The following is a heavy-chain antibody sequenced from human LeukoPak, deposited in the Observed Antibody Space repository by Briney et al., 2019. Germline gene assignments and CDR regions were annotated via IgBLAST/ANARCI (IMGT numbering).Heavy chain of an antibody. D-gene: IGHD3-3*01. CDR1: GGSISSHY. CDR3: ARAYYDFWSGSYYYYVDV. CDR2: IHHSGST. V-gene: IGHV4-59*11. Sequence: SETLSLTCTVPGGSISSHYWSWLRQPPGKGPEGIGYIHHSGSTNYNPSLKSRVTISVDTSKNQFSLKLSSVTAADSAVYYCARAYYDFWSGSYYYYVDVWGKGTTVTVSS. J-gene: IGHJ6*03.